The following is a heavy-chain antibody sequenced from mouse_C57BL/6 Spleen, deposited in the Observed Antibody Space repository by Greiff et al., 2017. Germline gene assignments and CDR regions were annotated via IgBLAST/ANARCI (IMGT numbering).Heavy chain of an antibody. CDR3: ARGTAVTGLFAY. D-gene: IGHD3-3*01. V-gene: IGHV1-61*01. CDR2: IYPSDSET. CDR1: GYTFTSYW. Sequence: QVQLQQSGAELVRPGSSVKLSCKASGYTFTSYWMDWVKQRPGQGLEWIGNIYPSDSETHYTQKFKDKATLTVDKSSSTAYMQLGSLTSEDSAVYYCARGTAVTGLFAYWGQGTLVTVSA. J-gene: IGHJ3*01.